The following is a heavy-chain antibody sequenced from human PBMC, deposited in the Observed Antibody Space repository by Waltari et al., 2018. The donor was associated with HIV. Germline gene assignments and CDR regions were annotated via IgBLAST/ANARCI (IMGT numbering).Heavy chain of an antibody. V-gene: IGHV3-33*01. Sequence: QVQLVESGGGVVQPGTSLTLSCAVSGFPFCNFAIHWVRQSPGKGLEWLAVFWSDGVEISYADSVKGRFTISKDSSQKTLYLHLTSLRAEDTALYYCARGYSSSRWIPLYHWGRGTQVTVSS. J-gene: IGHJ4*02. D-gene: IGHD6-6*01. CDR1: GFPFCNFA. CDR3: ARGYSSSRWIPLYH. CDR2: FWSDGVEI.